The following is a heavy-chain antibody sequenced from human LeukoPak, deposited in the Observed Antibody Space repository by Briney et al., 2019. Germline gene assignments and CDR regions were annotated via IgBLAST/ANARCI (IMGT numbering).Heavy chain of an antibody. CDR3: ARVNDYSNYYYFDY. Sequence: SETLSLTCAVYGGSFSGYYWSWIRQPPGKGLEWIGEINHSGSTNYNPSLKSRVTISVDTSKNQFSLKLSSVTAADTAVYYCARVNDYSNYYYFDYWGQGTLVTVSS. V-gene: IGHV4-34*01. D-gene: IGHD4-11*01. J-gene: IGHJ4*02. CDR2: INHSGST. CDR1: GGSFSGYY.